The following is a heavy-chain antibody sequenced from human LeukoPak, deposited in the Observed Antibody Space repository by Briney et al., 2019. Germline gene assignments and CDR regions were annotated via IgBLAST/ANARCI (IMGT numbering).Heavy chain of an antibody. Sequence: GGSLRLSCATSGFTFSSYAMSWVRQAPGKGLEWVSAISGSGGSTYYADSVKGRFTISRDNSKNTLYLQMNSLRAEDTAVYYCAFYDSSGYYFVYWGQGTLVTVSS. D-gene: IGHD3-22*01. CDR3: AFYDSSGYYFVY. J-gene: IGHJ4*02. CDR2: ISGSGGST. CDR1: GFTFSSYA. V-gene: IGHV3-23*01.